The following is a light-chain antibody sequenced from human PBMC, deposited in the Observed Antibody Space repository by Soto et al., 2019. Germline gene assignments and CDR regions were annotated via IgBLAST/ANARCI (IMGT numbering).Light chain of an antibody. CDR2: ANK. CDR3: QSYDTSPSGYV. J-gene: IGLJ1*01. CDR1: SSNIGAGYD. V-gene: IGLV1-40*01. Sequence: QSVLTQPPSVSGAPGQRVTISCTGSSSNIGAGYDVHWYQQLPGTAPKPLIYANKNRPAGVPDRFSASKSGTSASLAITGLQAEDEADYYCQSYDTSPSGYVFGTGTKLTVL.